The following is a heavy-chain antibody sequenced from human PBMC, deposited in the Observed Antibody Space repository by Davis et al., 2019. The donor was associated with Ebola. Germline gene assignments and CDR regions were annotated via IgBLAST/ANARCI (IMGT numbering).Heavy chain of an antibody. CDR3: ARVPRSYDFWSGRYSYHGVDV. V-gene: IGHV4-59*01. J-gene: IGHJ6*02. CDR1: DGSIRTYY. Sequence: MPGGPLRLSCPVPDGSIRTYYWSWIRQPPGKGLEWLGHIYYSGSTNYKSSLKSRVTISVDTSKNQFSLKLSSVTAAATAVYYCARVPRSYDFWSGRYSYHGVDVWGQGTTVTVS. D-gene: IGHD3-3*01. CDR2: IYYSGST.